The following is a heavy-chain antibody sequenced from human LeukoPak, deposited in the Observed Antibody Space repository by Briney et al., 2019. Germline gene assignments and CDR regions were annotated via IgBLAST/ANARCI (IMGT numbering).Heavy chain of an antibody. J-gene: IGHJ4*02. D-gene: IGHD2-2*03. Sequence: GGSLRLSCAAFGFTFSSYGMSWVRQAPGKGLEWVSGIGGSGIRTYYADSVKGRFTISRDNSKNTLYLQMNSLKDEDTAVYYCAKDSHWILFDDWGQGTLVTVSS. V-gene: IGHV3-23*01. CDR2: IGGSGIRT. CDR1: GFTFSSYG. CDR3: AKDSHWILFDD.